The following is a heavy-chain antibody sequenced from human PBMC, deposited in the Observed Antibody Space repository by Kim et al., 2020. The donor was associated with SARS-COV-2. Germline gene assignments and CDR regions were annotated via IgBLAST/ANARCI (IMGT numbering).Heavy chain of an antibody. D-gene: IGHD4-17*01. CDR2: IIPIFGIK. CDR3: ARDVATDYGDSMNRFDP. CDR1: GGTFSRYA. V-gene: IGHV1-69*13. Sequence: SVKVSCQASGGTFSRYAFSWVRQAPGQGLEWMGGIIPIFGIKNDAQKFQGRVTITADGSTNTVYMELSSIRYDDTAGYYCARDVATDYGDSMNRFDPWG. J-gene: IGHJ5*02.